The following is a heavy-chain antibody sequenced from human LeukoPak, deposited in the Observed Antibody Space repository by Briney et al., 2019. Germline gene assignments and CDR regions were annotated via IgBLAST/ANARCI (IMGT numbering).Heavy chain of an antibody. J-gene: IGHJ6*03. CDR1: EFSFRTYA. Sequence: GGSLRLSCTTPEFSFRTYAMAWVRQAPGKGLEWVSTISVDDQGSTYYTDSVKGRFTISRDTSQNTLSLQMNSLRGEDTAVYYCARCLLYLWNRNFYYYMDVWGKGTTVTVSS. D-gene: IGHD2-8*01. V-gene: IGHV3-23*01. CDR3: ARCLLYLWNRNFYYYMDV. CDR2: ISVDDQGST.